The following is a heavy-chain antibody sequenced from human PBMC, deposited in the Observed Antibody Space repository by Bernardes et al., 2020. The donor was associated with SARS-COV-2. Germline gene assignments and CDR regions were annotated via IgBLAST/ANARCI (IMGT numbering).Heavy chain of an antibody. CDR3: VKMSIAVVGSDN. CDR2: ISRNGDKT. V-gene: IGHV3-64D*06. D-gene: IGHD2-15*01. CDR1: GFSVRSSA. Sequence: GGSLLLSCSASGFSVRSSAMHWVRQAPGPGLEYVSVISRNGDKTYYADSVKGRFTISRDNSRNTLYLQMSSLRAEDTALYYCVKMSIAVVGSDNWGQGTLVTGSA. J-gene: IGHJ4*02.